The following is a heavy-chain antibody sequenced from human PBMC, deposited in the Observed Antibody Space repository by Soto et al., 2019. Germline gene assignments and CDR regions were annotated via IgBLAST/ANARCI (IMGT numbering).Heavy chain of an antibody. J-gene: IGHJ3*01. V-gene: IGHV3-23*01. D-gene: IGHD3-16*01. CDR3: AKDPTGFFNDYLWETYHDAFDV. CDR2: ISGSGNST. CDR1: GFTFSRYD. Sequence: EVQLLESGGGLVQPGGSLRLSCAASGFTFSRYDMSWVRQAPGKGLEWVSAISGSGNSTYYADSVKGRFTISRDNSKNTLYLQMNSLRAEDTAVYYCAKDPTGFFNDYLWETYHDAFDVWGQGTMVTVSS.